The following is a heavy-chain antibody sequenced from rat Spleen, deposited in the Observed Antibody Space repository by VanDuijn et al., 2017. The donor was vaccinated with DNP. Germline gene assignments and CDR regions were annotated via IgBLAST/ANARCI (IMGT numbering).Heavy chain of an antibody. D-gene: IGHD4-3*01. CDR1: GFTLSDYA. Sequence: EVQLVESGGGLVQPGRSLKLSCAASGFTLSDYAMVWVRQAPKKGLEWVATITYDVTRTYYRDSVKGRFTNSRDNAKSTLYLQMNSLRSEDTATYYCARYAPSASYAMDAWGQGTSVTVSS. CDR3: ARYAPSASYAMDA. V-gene: IGHV5-17*01. CDR2: ITYDVTRT. J-gene: IGHJ4*01.